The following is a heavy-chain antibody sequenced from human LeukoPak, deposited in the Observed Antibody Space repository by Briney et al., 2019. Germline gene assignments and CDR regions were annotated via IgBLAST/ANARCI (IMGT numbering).Heavy chain of an antibody. CDR2: INWNGRSI. Sequence: GGSLRLSCAASRFTFDEYGMSWVRQTAGKGLEWVSGINWNGRSIGYADSVKGRFTVSRDNSKNTLYLQVNSLRAEDTAVYYCANTRGYGYYFNYWGQGTLVTVSS. V-gene: IGHV3-20*04. CDR1: RFTFDEYG. D-gene: IGHD2-15*01. CDR3: ANTRGYGYYFNY. J-gene: IGHJ4*02.